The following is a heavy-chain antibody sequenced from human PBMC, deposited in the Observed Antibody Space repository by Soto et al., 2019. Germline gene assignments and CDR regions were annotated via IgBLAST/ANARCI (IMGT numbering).Heavy chain of an antibody. CDR2: IYYSGST. CDR3: AGFSEVAATEINWFDP. J-gene: IGHJ5*02. Sequence: PSATLSLTCTVSGASVNSGDYYWSGIRQPPGKGLEWIGYIYYSGSTYYNPSLKSRVTISVDTSKNQFSLKLSSVTAADTTVYYCAGFSEVAATEINWFDPWGQGTLVTVS. CDR1: GASVNSGDYY. V-gene: IGHV4-30-4*01. D-gene: IGHD2-15*01.